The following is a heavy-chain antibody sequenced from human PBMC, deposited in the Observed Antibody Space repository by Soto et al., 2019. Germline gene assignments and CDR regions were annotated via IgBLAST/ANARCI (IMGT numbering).Heavy chain of an antibody. D-gene: IGHD2-8*01. CDR1: GGTFSSYA. CDR3: ASLQSTTNFYYFDD. V-gene: IGHV1-69*13. Sequence: ASVKVSCKASGGTFSSYAISWVRQAPGQGLEWMGGIIPIFGTANYAQKFQGRVTITADESTSTAYMELSSLRSEDTAVYYCASLQSTTNFYYFDDWGQGTLVTVSS. CDR2: IIPIFGTA. J-gene: IGHJ4*02.